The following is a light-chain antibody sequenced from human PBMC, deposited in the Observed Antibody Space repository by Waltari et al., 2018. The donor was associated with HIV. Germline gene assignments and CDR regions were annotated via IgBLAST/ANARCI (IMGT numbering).Light chain of an antibody. CDR1: SSNIGTKP. CDR2: NHN. V-gene: IGLV1-44*01. J-gene: IGLJ1*01. Sequence: QSVLTQPPSASGTPGQRVTIPCSGSSSNIGTKPVSWYQQVPGTAPKLLIYNHNHRPPGVPDRFSGSKSGTSASRAISGLQSEDEADYYCAACDDSLNGYVFGTGTKVTVL. CDR3: AACDDSLNGYV.